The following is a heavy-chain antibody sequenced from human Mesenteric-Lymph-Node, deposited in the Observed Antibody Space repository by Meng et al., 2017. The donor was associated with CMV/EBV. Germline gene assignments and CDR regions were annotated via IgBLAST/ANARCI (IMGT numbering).Heavy chain of an antibody. V-gene: IGHV4-39*07. D-gene: IGHD2-2*01. CDR3: RGYCSSTSCLYYYYGMAV. CDR2: MYYNGGS. J-gene: IGHJ6*02. CDR1: GGSISTGSYY. Sequence: SETLSLTCTLPGGSISTGSYYWGWVRQPPGKGLEWIASMYYNGGSYCNPSLQSRVTISVDTSKNQFSLRLSSVTDADTAVYYCRGYCSSTSCLYYYYGMAVWGQGTTVTVSS.